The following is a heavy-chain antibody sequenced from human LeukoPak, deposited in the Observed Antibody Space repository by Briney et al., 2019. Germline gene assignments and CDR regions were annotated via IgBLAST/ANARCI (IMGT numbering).Heavy chain of an antibody. CDR3: ARASRGGVYPVGTRD. V-gene: IGHV1-18*01. D-gene: IGHD5/OR15-5a*01. J-gene: IGHJ4*02. CDR1: GYTFTSYG. CDR2: ISAYNGNT. Sequence: ASVKVSCKASGYTFTSYGISWVRQAPGQGLEWMGWISAYNGNTNYAQKLQGRVTMTTDTSTSTAYMELRSLRSDDTAVYYCARASRGGVYPVGTRDWGQGTLVTVSS.